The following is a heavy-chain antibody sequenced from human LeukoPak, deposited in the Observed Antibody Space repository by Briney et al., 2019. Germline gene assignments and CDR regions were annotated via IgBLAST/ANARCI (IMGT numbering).Heavy chain of an antibody. Sequence: GGSLRLSCAASGFTFSSYSMNWVRQAPGKGLEWVSYISSSSSTIYYADSVKGRFTISRDNAKNSLYLQMNSLRAEDTAAYYCARDHRYSSGWPDYYYGMDVWGQGTTVTVSS. V-gene: IGHV3-48*04. CDR1: GFTFSSYS. D-gene: IGHD6-19*01. CDR3: ARDHRYSSGWPDYYYGMDV. J-gene: IGHJ6*02. CDR2: ISSSSSTI.